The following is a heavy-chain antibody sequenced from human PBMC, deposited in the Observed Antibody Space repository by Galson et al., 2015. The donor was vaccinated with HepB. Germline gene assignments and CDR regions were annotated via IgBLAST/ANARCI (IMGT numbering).Heavy chain of an antibody. CDR2: IYPGDSNT. J-gene: IGHJ4*02. V-gene: IGHV5-51*01. CDR1: GYSFANYW. Sequence: QSGAEVKKPGESLKISCQGSGYSFANYWIAWVRQMPGKGLEWMGIIYPGDSNTKYSPSFQGQVTISVDKSISTAYLQWSGLRASDTAMYYCARQRGVKLRFIDYWGQGTLVTVSS. D-gene: IGHD2-8*01. CDR3: ARQRGVKLRFIDY.